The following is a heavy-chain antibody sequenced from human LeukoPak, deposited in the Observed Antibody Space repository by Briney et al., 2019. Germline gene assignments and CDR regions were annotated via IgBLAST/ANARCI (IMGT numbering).Heavy chain of an antibody. J-gene: IGHJ4*02. Sequence: GGSLRLSCAASGFTVSSNYMSWVRQAPGKGLEWVSVIYSGGSTYYADSVRGRFIISRDTSKNTLYLQMNSLRAEDTAIYYCARRAGSYSHSYDYWGQGTLVTVSS. CDR1: GFTVSSNY. CDR3: ARRAGSYSHSYDY. CDR2: IYSGGST. D-gene: IGHD2-15*01. V-gene: IGHV3-53*01.